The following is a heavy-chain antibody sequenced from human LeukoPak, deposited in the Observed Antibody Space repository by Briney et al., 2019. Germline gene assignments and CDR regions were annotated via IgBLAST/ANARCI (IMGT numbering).Heavy chain of an antibody. CDR2: IYHSGST. CDR1: GYSISSGYH. J-gene: IGHJ4*02. V-gene: IGHV4-38-2*02. D-gene: IGHD2-2*01. Sequence: SETLPRTCAVSGYSISSGYHWGWIRQPPGKGLEWIGSIYHSGSTYDNPSLKSRVTISVDTSKNQLSLKLSSVTAADTAVYYCARESSTSFYDYWGQGTLVTVSS. CDR3: ARESSTSFYDY.